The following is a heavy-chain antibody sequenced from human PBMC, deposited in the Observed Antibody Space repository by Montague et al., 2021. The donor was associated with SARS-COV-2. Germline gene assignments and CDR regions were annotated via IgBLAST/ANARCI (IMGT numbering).Heavy chain of an antibody. V-gene: IGHV3-33*08. CDR2: IWFDGSKK. Sequence: SLRLSCAASGFTFNNYATHWVRQAPGKGLEWVAVIWFDGSKKYYADSVKGRFTISRDNSKNTLYLQMNSLGAEDTAVYYCAREYSAPRWFGEYNRYGMDVWGQGTTVTVSS. CDR1: GFTFNNYA. CDR3: AREYSAPRWFGEYNRYGMDV. D-gene: IGHD3-10*01. J-gene: IGHJ6*02.